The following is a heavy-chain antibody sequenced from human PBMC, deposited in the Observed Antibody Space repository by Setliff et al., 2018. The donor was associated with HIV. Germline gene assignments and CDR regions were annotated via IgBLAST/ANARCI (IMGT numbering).Heavy chain of an antibody. Sequence: PSETLSLTCTVSGDSITSNSYYWGWIRQSPGKGLEWIGTMHHGGSIYYNPSLKSRVTISLDTSKNQLSLKLTSVSAADTAVYYCARGRLRTVTSLIKKRASYTWLDPWGQGTLVTVSS. J-gene: IGHJ5*02. V-gene: IGHV4-39*07. CDR1: GDSITSNSYY. D-gene: IGHD3-16*01. CDR2: MHHGGSI. CDR3: ARGRLRTVTSLIKKRASYTWLDP.